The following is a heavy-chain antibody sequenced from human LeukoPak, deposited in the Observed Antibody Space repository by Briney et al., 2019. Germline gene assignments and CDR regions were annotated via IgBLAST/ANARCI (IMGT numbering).Heavy chain of an antibody. CDR1: GFTFDEYG. CDR3: ARRAMIVVATPAVGY. J-gene: IGHJ4*02. V-gene: IGHV3-20*04. CDR2: IDWNGGST. Sequence: GGSLRLSCAASGFTFDEYGMSWVRQTPGKGLEWVSGIDWNGGSTGYADSVKGRFTISRNNAKNSLYLQMNSLRADDTALYYCARRAMIVVATPAVGYWGQGTLVTVSS. D-gene: IGHD3-22*01.